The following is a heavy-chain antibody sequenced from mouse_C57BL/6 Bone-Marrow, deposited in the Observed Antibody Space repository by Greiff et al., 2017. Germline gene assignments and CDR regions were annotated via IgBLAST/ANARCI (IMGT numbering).Heavy chain of an antibody. CDR2: IHPNSGST. V-gene: IGHV1-64*01. CDR3: ARALTTVVAYYFDY. Sequence: QVQLQQSGAELVKPGASVKLSCKASGYTFTSYWMHWVKQRPGQGLEWIGMIHPNSGSTNYNEKFKSKATLTVDKSSSTAYMQLSSLTSEDSAVYYCARALTTVVAYYFDYWGQGTTLTVSS. J-gene: IGHJ2*01. D-gene: IGHD1-1*01. CDR1: GYTFTSYW.